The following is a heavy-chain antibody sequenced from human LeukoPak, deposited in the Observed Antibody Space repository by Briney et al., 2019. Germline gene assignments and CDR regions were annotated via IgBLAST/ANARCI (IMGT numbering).Heavy chain of an antibody. CDR3: ARDPPRGASDY. D-gene: IGHD1-26*01. CDR2: IYTSGST. V-gene: IGHV4-61*02. J-gene: IGHJ4*02. CDR1: GGSISSGSYY. Sequence: SQTLSLTCTVSGGSISSGSYYWSWIRQPAGKGLEWIGRIYTSGSTNYNPSLKSRVTISVDTSTNQFSLKLSSVTAADTAVYYCARDPPRGASDYWGQGTLVTVSS.